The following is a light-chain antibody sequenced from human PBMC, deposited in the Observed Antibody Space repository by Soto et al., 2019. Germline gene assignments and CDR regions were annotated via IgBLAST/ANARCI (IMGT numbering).Light chain of an antibody. CDR2: GAS. J-gene: IGKJ1*01. V-gene: IGKV3-15*01. Sequence: EIVMTQSPATLSVSPGERATLSCTASQNIGSKMAWYQQKPDQAPRLLIYGASTRATGIPARFGGSGSGTEFTPTISRLQSEDFAVYYCHQYYDWPRTFGQGTKVEIK. CDR3: HQYYDWPRT. CDR1: QNIGSK.